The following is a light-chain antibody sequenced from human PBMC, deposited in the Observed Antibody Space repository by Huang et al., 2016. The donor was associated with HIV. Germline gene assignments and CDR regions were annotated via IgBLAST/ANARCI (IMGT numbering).Light chain of an antibody. Sequence: QLTQSPSSLSASIGYRVTITCRASQGISTSFAWYQQKPGKAHNLLIFEASSLRSGVPSRFSGSRSGTVFTLSISSLQPEDFATYFCQQLRSYPLTFGGGTKVEIK. CDR1: QGISTS. CDR3: QQLRSYPLT. J-gene: IGKJ4*01. CDR2: EAS. V-gene: IGKV1-9*01.